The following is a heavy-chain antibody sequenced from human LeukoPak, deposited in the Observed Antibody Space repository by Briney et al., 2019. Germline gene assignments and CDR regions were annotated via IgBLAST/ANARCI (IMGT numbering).Heavy chain of an antibody. CDR1: GFTFSSYW. J-gene: IGHJ4*02. CDR2: IKQDGSEK. D-gene: IGHD3-3*01. Sequence: PGGSLRLSCAASGFTFSSYWMSWVRQAPGKGLEWVANIKQDGSEKYYVDSVKGRFTISRDNAKNSLYLQMNSLRAEDTAVYYCARSKGENYYDFWSGYGYWGQGTLVTVSS. CDR3: ARSKGENYYDFWSGYGY. V-gene: IGHV3-7*01.